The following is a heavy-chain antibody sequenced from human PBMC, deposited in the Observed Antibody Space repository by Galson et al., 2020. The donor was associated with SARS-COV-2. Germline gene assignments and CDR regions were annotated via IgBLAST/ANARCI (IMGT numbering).Heavy chain of an antibody. CDR3: ARDGATVTTFFDF. CDR1: GFTFSSYW. D-gene: IGHD4-17*01. Sequence: GGSLRLSCAASGFTFSSYWMSWVRQAPGKGLEWVANIKQDGSEKYYVDSVKGRFTISRDNAKNSLYLQMNSLRAEDTAVYYCARDGATVTTFFDFWGQGTLVTVSS. J-gene: IGHJ4*02. CDR2: IKQDGSEK. V-gene: IGHV3-7*01.